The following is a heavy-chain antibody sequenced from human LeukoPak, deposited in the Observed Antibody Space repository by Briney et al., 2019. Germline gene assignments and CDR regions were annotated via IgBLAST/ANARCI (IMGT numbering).Heavy chain of an antibody. CDR2: ISGSGGST. J-gene: IGHJ5*02. CDR1: GFTFSSYA. V-gene: IGHV3-23*01. Sequence: GGSLRLSCAASGFTFSSYAMSWVRQAPGKGLEWVSAISGSGGSTYYADPVKGRFTISRDNSKNTLYLQMNSLRAEDTAVYYCARHNPATYSSGCCWFDPWGQGTLVTVSS. CDR3: ARHNPATYSSGCCWFDP. D-gene: IGHD6-19*01.